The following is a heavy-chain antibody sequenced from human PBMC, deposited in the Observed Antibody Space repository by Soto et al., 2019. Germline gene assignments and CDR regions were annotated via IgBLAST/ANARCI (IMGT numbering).Heavy chain of an antibody. Sequence: LSLTCTVSGGSVSSGSYYWVWIRQPPGKELEWSGWIDYSRTTNYNPSLKIRVTISVDTSKNQFSLKLSSVTAADTAVYYCARAHPCYSNYESDYFDYWGQGTLVTVS. CDR1: GGSVSSGSYY. V-gene: IGHV4-61*01. CDR2: IDYSRTT. J-gene: IGHJ4*02. CDR3: ARAHPCYSNYESDYFDY. D-gene: IGHD4-4*01.